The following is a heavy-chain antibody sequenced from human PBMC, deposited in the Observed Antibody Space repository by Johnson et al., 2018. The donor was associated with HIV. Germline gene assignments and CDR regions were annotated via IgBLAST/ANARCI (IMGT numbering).Heavy chain of an antibody. Sequence: EVQLVESGGGLVQRGVSLRLSCAASGFTFNTYVMNWVRQAPGKGLEWVSLIAASGDSTYYADSVRGRFAISRDNPKKSLYLQMNGLRPEDTGIYYCAKDIVYGVYGSQGAFHMWGRGTMVKVSS. CDR1: GFTFNTYV. D-gene: IGHD4-17*01. J-gene: IGHJ3*02. CDR2: IAASGDST. CDR3: AKDIVYGVYGSQGAFHM. V-gene: IGHV3-23*04.